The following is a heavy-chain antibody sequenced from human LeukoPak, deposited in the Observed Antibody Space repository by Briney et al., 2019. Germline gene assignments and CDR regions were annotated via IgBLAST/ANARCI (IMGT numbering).Heavy chain of an antibody. CDR3: ARAESGYDWEPSYFDY. J-gene: IGHJ4*02. CDR2: ISSSGSTI. Sequence: GGSLRLSCAASGFTFSDYYMSWIRQAPGKGLEWVSYISSSGSTIYYADSVKGRFTISRDSAKNSLYLQMNSLRVEDTAVYYCARAESGYDWEPSYFDYWGQGTLVTVSS. V-gene: IGHV3-11*01. CDR1: GFTFSDYY. D-gene: IGHD5-12*01.